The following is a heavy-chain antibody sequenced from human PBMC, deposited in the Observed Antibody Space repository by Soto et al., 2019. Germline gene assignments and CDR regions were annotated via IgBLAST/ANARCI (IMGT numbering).Heavy chain of an antibody. CDR2: ISGSGGST. V-gene: IGHV3-23*01. CDR3: ARDCSSTSCYPNYYYGMDV. Sequence: EVQLLESGGGLVQPGGSLRLSCAASGFTFSSYAMSWVRQAPGKGLEWVSAISGSGGSTYYADSVKGRFTISRDNAKNSLYLQMNSLRAEDTAVYYCARDCSSTSCYPNYYYGMDVWGQGTTVTVSS. D-gene: IGHD2-2*01. CDR1: GFTFSSYA. J-gene: IGHJ6*02.